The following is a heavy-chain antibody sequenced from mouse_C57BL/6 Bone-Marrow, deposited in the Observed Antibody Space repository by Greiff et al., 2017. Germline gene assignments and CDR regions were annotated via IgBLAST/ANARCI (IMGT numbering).Heavy chain of an antibody. Sequence: EVKVVESGGDLVKPGGSLKLSCAASGFTFSSYGMSWVRQTPDKRLEWVATISSGGSYTYYPDSVKGRFTISRDNAKNTLYLQMSSLKSEDTAMYYCARLLYGRGQGTLVTVSA. J-gene: IGHJ3*01. CDR2: ISSGGSYT. CDR3: ARLLYG. D-gene: IGHD1-1*02. CDR1: GFTFSSYG. V-gene: IGHV5-6*01.